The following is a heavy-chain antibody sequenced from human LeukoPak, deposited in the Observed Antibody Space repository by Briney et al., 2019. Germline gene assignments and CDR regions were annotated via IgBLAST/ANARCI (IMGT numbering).Heavy chain of an antibody. CDR1: GGSISSYY. Sequence: SETLSLTCTVSGGSISSYYWSWIRQPPGKGLEWIAYIFYSGNTKYNPSLKSRVTISVDTSKNEFSLKMSSVTAADTAVYYCARGPIFGIFNNWFDPWGQGTLVTVSS. CDR2: IFYSGNT. V-gene: IGHV4-59*01. J-gene: IGHJ5*02. CDR3: ARGPIFGIFNNWFDP. D-gene: IGHD3-3*01.